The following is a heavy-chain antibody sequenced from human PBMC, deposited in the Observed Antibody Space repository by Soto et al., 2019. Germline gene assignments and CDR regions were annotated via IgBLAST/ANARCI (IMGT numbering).Heavy chain of an antibody. D-gene: IGHD2-8*02. CDR1: GYTFTSYA. V-gene: IGHV1-3*01. Sequence: QVQLVQSGAEVKKPGASVKVSCKASGYTFTSYAMHWVRQAPGQRLEWMGWINAGNGNTKYSQKFQGRVTITRDTSASRAYMELSSLRSEDTAVYYCARGPGGPDGPGDYWRQGTLVTVSS. J-gene: IGHJ4*02. CDR3: ARGPGGPDGPGDY. CDR2: INAGNGNT.